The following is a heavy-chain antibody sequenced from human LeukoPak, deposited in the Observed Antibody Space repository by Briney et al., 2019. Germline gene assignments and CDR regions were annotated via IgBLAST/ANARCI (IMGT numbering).Heavy chain of an antibody. CDR2: IKQDGSEK. CDR1: GFTFSSYW. J-gene: IGHJ4*02. V-gene: IGHV3-7*01. Sequence: GGSLRLSCAASGFTFSSYWMSWVRQAPGKGLEWVANIKQDGSEKYYVDSVKGRFTISRDNAKNSLDLQMNSLRAEDTAVYYCARDRGYYYDSSGYYYYYWGQGTLVTVSS. D-gene: IGHD3-22*01. CDR3: ARDRGYYYDSSGYYYYY.